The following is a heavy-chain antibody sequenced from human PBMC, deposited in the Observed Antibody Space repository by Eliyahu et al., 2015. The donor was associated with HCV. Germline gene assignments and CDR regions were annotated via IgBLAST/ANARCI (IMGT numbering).Heavy chain of an antibody. CDR1: GFTVSGNY. Sequence: EVQLVESGGGVIQPGGSLRLSCAASGFTVSGNYMSWVPPAPGKGVGWVSVIYSGGDTYYADSVKGRFTMSRDNSKNTLYLQMNSLRAEDTAVYYCAKAAGWYGKGYFDYWGQGTLVTVSS. J-gene: IGHJ4*02. D-gene: IGHD6-19*01. CDR3: AKAAGWYGKGYFDY. CDR2: IYSGGDT. V-gene: IGHV3-53*01.